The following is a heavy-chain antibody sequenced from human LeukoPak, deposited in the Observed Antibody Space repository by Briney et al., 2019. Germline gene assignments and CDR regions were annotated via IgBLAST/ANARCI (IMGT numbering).Heavy chain of an antibody. CDR1: GFTFSSYT. CDR2: ISGGGDYT. CDR3: AKRRFLESTPYYFDY. Sequence: GGSLGLSCAASGFTFSSYTLSWVRQAPGRGLEWDSTISGGGDYTSYADSVKGRFTISRDNSKNTLYLQMNGLRVEDSALYYCAKRRFLESTPYYFDYWGQGTLVTVSS. D-gene: IGHD3-3*01. V-gene: IGHV3-23*01. J-gene: IGHJ4*02.